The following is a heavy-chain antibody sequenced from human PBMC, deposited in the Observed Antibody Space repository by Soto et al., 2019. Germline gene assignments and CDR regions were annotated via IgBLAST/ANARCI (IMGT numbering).Heavy chain of an antibody. CDR2: IGTAGDT. J-gene: IGHJ6*03. V-gene: IGHV3-13*01. CDR3: ARGNYGSGSYFVHYYYYMDV. CDR1: GFTFSSYD. Sequence: GGSLRLSCAASGFTFSSYDMHWVRQATGKGLEWVSAIGTAGDTYYPGSVKGRFTISRENAKNSLYLQMNSLRAGDTAVYYCARGNYGSGSYFVHYYYYMDVWGKGTTVTVSS. D-gene: IGHD3-10*01.